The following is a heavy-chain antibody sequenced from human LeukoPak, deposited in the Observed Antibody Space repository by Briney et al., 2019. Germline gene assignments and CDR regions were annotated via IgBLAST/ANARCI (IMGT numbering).Heavy chain of an antibody. V-gene: IGHV1-18*01. J-gene: IGHJ4*02. CDR1: GYTFTNYG. CDR3: ARAPDDYDFWSGPFDY. D-gene: IGHD3-3*01. CDR2: VSAYSGNT. Sequence: ASVKVSCKASGYTFTNYGISWVRQAPGQGLEWMGWVSAYSGNTNYAQNLQGRVTMTTDTSTSTAYMELRSLRSDDTAVYYCARAPDDYDFWSGPFDYWGRGTLVTVSS.